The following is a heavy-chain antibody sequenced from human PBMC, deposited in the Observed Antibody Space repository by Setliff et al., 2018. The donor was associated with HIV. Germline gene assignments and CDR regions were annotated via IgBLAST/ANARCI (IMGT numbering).Heavy chain of an antibody. CDR1: GFTFDDYA. J-gene: IGHJ1*01. CDR3: AKGRIAMWARYFHH. V-gene: IGHV3-9*01. Sequence: QTGGSLRLSCAASGFTFDDYAMHWVRQAPGKGLEWVSGVSWNSGSIGYADSVKGRFTISRDNAKNSLYMQMNSLRVEDTALYYCAKGRIAMWARYFHHWGPGTLVTVSS. D-gene: IGHD6-13*01. CDR2: VSWNSGSI.